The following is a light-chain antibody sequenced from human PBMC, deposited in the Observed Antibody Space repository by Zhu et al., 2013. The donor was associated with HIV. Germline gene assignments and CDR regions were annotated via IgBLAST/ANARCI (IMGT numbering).Light chain of an antibody. J-gene: IGKJ2*03. CDR1: QSVLHSSYNKNY. Sequence: DIEMTQSPDSLTVSLGERATINCKSSQSVLHSSYNKNYLAWYQQKVGQPPKLLIYWASTRESGVPDRFSGSGSATDFTLTISTLQAEDVAVYYCQQYYSAPHSFGQGTKLEIK. CDR3: QQYYSAPHS. V-gene: IGKV4-1*01. CDR2: WAS.